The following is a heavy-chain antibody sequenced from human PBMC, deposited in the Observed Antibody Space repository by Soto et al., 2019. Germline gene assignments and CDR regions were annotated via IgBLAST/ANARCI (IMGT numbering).Heavy chain of an antibody. CDR1: GGSISSGGYY. V-gene: IGHV4-31*03. Sequence: SETLSLTCTVSGGSISSGGYYWSWIRQHPGKGLEWIGYIYHSGSTYYNPSLKSRVTISVDRSKNQFSLKLSSVTAADTAVYYCARADIAAAGTVWAFDIWGQGTMVTVSS. J-gene: IGHJ3*02. CDR3: ARADIAAAGTVWAFDI. CDR2: IYHSGST. D-gene: IGHD6-13*01.